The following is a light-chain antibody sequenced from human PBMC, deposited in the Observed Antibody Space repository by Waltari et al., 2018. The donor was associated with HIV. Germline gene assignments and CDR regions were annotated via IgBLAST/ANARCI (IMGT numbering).Light chain of an antibody. CDR2: QDG. Sequence: SYELTQPPSVSVSPGQTVSIPCSGANLGDKYACWYQQKPGQCPVLVIYQDGKRPSGIPERFSGFNSGNTATLTISGTQAMDEADYYCQAWDSDTPKVFGGGTKLTVL. J-gene: IGLJ2*01. V-gene: IGLV3-1*01. CDR3: QAWDSDTPKV. CDR1: NLGDKY.